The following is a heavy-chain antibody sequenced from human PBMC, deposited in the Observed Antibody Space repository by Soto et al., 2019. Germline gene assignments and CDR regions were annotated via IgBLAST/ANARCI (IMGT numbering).Heavy chain of an antibody. D-gene: IGHD6-19*01. J-gene: IGHJ6*02. V-gene: IGHV4-59*01. CDR1: GGSISSYY. CDR2: TYYSGST. CDR3: ARQLYSSGLDV. Sequence: SETLSLTCTVSGGSISSYYWSWIRQPPGKGLEWIGYTYYSGSTNYNPSLKSRVTISVDTSKNQFSLKLSSVTAADTAVYYCARQLYSSGLDVWGQGTTVTVSS.